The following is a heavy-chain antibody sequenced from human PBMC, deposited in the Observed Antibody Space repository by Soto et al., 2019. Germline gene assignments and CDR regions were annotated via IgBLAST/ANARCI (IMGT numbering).Heavy chain of an antibody. CDR1: GFTFSSYW. Sequence: EVQLVESGGGLVQPGGSLRLSCAASGFTFSSYWMSWVRQAPGKGLEWVANIKQDGSEKYYVDSVKGRFTISRDNAKNSLYLQMNSLRADDTAVYYCAREPTYYYDSSGYYHGGYFDYWGQGTLVTVSS. D-gene: IGHD3-22*01. V-gene: IGHV3-7*01. CDR3: AREPTYYYDSSGYYHGGYFDY. CDR2: IKQDGSEK. J-gene: IGHJ4*02.